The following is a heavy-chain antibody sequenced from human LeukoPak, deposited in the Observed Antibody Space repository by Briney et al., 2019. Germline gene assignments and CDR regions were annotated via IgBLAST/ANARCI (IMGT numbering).Heavy chain of an antibody. J-gene: IGHJ4*02. CDR2: IKTKADGPA. D-gene: IGHD6-6*01. Sequence: GGSLRLSCAASGFTFNSAWMSWVRQAPGKGLEWVARIKTKADGPAEYATPVKGRFAISRDDSQSMVYLQMSSLRSDDTAVYYCVWSSTWDKRFYLDQWGQGTLVTVSS. CDR3: VWSSTWDKRFYLDQ. CDR1: GFTFNSAW. V-gene: IGHV3-15*01.